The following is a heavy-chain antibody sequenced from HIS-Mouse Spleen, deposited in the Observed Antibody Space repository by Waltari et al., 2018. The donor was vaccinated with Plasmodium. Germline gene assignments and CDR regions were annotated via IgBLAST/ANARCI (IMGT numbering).Heavy chain of an antibody. CDR3: ARVTSSGVYWYFDL. D-gene: IGHD3-3*01. CDR1: GGSFSGYY. Sequence: QVQLQQWGAGLLKPSETLSLTCAVYGGSFSGYYWSWIRQPPGKGLEGIGEITHSGSTNYNPSLKSRVTISVDTSKNQFSLKLSSVTAADTAVYYCARVTSSGVYWYFDLWGRGTLVTVSS. V-gene: IGHV4-34*01. J-gene: IGHJ2*01. CDR2: ITHSGST.